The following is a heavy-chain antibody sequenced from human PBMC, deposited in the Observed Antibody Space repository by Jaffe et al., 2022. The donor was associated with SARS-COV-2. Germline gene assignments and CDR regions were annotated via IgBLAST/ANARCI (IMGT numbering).Heavy chain of an antibody. J-gene: IGHJ6*02. CDR1: GYTFTSYD. CDR2: MNPNSGNT. CDR3: AREAAAGKTVPYYYYYGMDV. V-gene: IGHV1-8*01. D-gene: IGHD6-13*01. Sequence: QVQLVQSGAEVKKPGASVKVSCKASGYTFTSYDINWVRQATGQGLEWMGWMNPNSGNTGYAQKFQGRVTMTRNTSISTAYMELSSLRSEDTAVYYCAREAAAGKTVPYYYYYGMDVWGQGTTVTVSS.